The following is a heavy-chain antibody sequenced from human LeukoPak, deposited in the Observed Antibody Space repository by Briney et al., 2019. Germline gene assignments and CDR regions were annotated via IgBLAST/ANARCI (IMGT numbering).Heavy chain of an antibody. CDR1: GFTFSSYS. Sequence: NPGGSLRLSCAASGFTFSSYSMNWVRQAPGKGLEWVSSISSSSSYIYYADSVKGRFTISRDNAKNSLYLQMNSLRAEDTAVYYCARGGLRRYYCYGMDVWGQGTTVTVSS. J-gene: IGHJ6*02. V-gene: IGHV3-21*01. CDR3: ARGGLRRYYCYGMDV. CDR2: ISSSSSYI.